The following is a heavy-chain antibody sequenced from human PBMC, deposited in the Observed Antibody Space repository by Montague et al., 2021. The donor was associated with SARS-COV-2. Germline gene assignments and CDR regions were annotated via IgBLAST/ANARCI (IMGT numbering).Heavy chain of an antibody. J-gene: IGHJ4*02. CDR1: GGSISRCY. V-gene: IGHV4-59*01. CDR3: ARSRENYNILTGYPYYFDY. CDR2: IYYSGST. D-gene: IGHD3-9*01. Sequence: SETLSLTCTVSGGSISRCYWNWIRQPPGKGLEWIAYIYYSGSTNXNPSLKSRVTISVDTSKNQFSLKLSSVTAADTAVYYCARSRENYNILTGYPYYFDYWGQGTLVTVSS.